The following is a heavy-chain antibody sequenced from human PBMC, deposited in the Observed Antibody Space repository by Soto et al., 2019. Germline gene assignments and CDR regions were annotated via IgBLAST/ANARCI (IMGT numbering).Heavy chain of an antibody. CDR1: GGSFSGYY. D-gene: IGHD3-9*01. Sequence: SETLSLTCAVYGGSFSGYYWSWIRQPPGKGLEWIGEINHSGSTNYNPSLKSRVTISVDTSKNHFSLKLSSVTAADTAVYYCASLKVLRYFDWLLDFYYYGMDVWGQGTTVT. V-gene: IGHV4-34*01. J-gene: IGHJ6*02. CDR3: ASLKVLRYFDWLLDFYYYGMDV. CDR2: INHSGST.